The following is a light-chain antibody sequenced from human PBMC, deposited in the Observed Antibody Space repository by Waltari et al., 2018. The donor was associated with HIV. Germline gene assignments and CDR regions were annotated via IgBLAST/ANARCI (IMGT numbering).Light chain of an antibody. Sequence: EIVLTQSPATLSLYPGERVTLSCRASQSFSSHLAWYQQKPGQAPRLLIYDASKSATGIPASFSGSGSGTDFTLTIACIDPEDFAVYYCQQYNNWPLITFGPGTKVDVK. CDR3: QQYNNWPLIT. J-gene: IGKJ3*01. CDR1: QSFSSH. V-gene: IGKV3-11*01. CDR2: DAS.